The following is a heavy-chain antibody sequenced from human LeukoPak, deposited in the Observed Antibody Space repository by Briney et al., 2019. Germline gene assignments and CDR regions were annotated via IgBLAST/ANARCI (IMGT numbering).Heavy chain of an antibody. D-gene: IGHD2-8*01. CDR2: IKPDGSEK. J-gene: IGHJ4*02. Sequence: PGGSLRLSCTASGFSFSDFWMSWVRQAPGKGLEWVAKIKPDGSEKYYVDSVKGRFSISRDNAKKSLYLQMNNMRVEDTAVYYCGQGGSQRVSSWGQGTLVTVSS. V-gene: IGHV3-7*01. CDR3: GQGGSQRVSS. CDR1: GFSFSDFW.